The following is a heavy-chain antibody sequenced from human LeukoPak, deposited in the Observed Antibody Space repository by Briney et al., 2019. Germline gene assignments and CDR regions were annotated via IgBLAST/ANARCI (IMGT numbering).Heavy chain of an antibody. Sequence: GESLKISCKGSGYSFTSYWIGWVRQMPGKGLEWMGSIYPGDSDTTYSPSFQGQVTISADKSISTACLQWSRLKASDTAMYYCARAGYSSGWFVPFDLWGQGTLVTVSS. CDR3: ARAGYSSGWFVPFDL. D-gene: IGHD6-19*01. J-gene: IGHJ4*02. CDR2: IYPGDSDT. V-gene: IGHV5-51*01. CDR1: GYSFTSYW.